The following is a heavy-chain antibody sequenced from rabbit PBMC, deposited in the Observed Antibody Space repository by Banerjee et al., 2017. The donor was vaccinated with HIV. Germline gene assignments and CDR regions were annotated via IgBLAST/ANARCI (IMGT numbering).Heavy chain of an antibody. CDR2: IYTSSDST. CDR1: GFSFSSSYY. J-gene: IGHJ4*01. Sequence: QSLEESGGDLVKPGASLTLTCTASGFSFSSSYYMCWVRQAPGKGLEWIGCIYTSSDSTWYANWVNGRFTISKTSSTTVTLQMTSLTAADTATYFCARDMVDSSIGDLWGPGTLVTVS. V-gene: IGHV1S40*01. CDR3: ARDMVDSSIGDL. D-gene: IGHD1-1*01.